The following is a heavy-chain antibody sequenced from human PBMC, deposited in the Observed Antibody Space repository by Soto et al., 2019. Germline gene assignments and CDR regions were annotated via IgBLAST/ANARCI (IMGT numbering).Heavy chain of an antibody. J-gene: IGHJ4*02. CDR3: ARADGLQSLYYFDY. CDR1: GGSISSGGYY. Sequence: SETLSLTCTVSGGSISSGGYYWSWIRQHPGKGLEWIGYIYYSGGTYYNPSLKSRVTISVDTSKNQFSLKLSSVTAADTAVYYCARADGLQSLYYFDYWGQGTLVTVSS. D-gene: IGHD4-4*01. CDR2: IYYSGGT. V-gene: IGHV4-31*03.